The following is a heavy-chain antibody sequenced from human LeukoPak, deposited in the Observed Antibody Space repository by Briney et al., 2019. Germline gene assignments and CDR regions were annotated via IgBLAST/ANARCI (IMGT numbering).Heavy chain of an antibody. Sequence: PGGSLRLSCAASGFTFSSYWMSWVRQAPGKGLEWVANIKQDGSEKYYVDSVKGRFIISRDNAKNSLYLQMNSLRAEDTAVYYCARDRWDLGITMIVNWGQGTLVTVSS. D-gene: IGHD3-22*01. V-gene: IGHV3-7*01. CDR3: ARDRWDLGITMIVN. J-gene: IGHJ4*02. CDR1: GFTFSSYW. CDR2: IKQDGSEK.